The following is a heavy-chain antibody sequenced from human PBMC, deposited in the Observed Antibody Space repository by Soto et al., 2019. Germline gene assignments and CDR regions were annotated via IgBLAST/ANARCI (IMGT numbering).Heavy chain of an antibody. J-gene: IGHJ4*02. CDR1: DGTIRSYY. V-gene: IGHV4-59*01. CDR2: ISYSGST. CDR3: ARDRAGAY. Sequence: SLTCTVSDGTIRSYYWSWIRQPPGKGLEWIGYISYSGSTNYNPSLKSRVTISLDTSKNQFSLKLSSVTAADTAVYYCARDRAGAYWGQGTLVTVSS.